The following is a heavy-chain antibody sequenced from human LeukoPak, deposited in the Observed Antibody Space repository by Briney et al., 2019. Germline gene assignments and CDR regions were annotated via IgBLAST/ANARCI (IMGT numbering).Heavy chain of an antibody. Sequence: GGSLRLSCAASGFTFCNYAMTWVRQAPGKGLEWVAAISGSGGNTYYADSVKGRFTISRDNSKKTLYLQMNSLRAEDTAVYYCAKVLRREPWSDADYWGQGTLVTVSS. CDR2: ISGSGGNT. CDR1: GFTFCNYA. J-gene: IGHJ4*02. CDR3: AKVLRREPWSDADY. D-gene: IGHD5-18*01. V-gene: IGHV3-23*01.